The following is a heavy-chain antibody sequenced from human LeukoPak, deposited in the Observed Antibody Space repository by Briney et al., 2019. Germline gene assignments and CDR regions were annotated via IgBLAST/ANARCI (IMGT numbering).Heavy chain of an antibody. CDR1: GGSISSSSYY. D-gene: IGHD4-17*01. V-gene: IGHV4-39*07. CDR3: ARDVYGDYPFDY. CDR2: IYYSGST. Sequence: SETLSLTCTVSGGSISSSSYYWGWIRQPPGKGLEWIGSIYYSGSTYYNPSLKSRVTISVDTSKNQFSLKLSSVAAADTAVYYCARDVYGDYPFDYWGQGTLVTVSS. J-gene: IGHJ4*02.